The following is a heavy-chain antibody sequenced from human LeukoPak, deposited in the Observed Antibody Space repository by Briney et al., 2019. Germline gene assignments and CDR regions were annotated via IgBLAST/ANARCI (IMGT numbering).Heavy chain of an antibody. CDR2: IYYSGST. J-gene: IGHJ4*02. Sequence: SETLSLTCTVSGGSISSCYWSWIRQPPGKGLEWIGYIYYSGSTNYNPSLKSRVTISVDTSKNQFSLKLSSVTAADTAVYYCARVASYDFWSGYYHFDYWGQGTLVTVSS. CDR1: GGSISSCY. V-gene: IGHV4-59*01. CDR3: ARVASYDFWSGYYHFDY. D-gene: IGHD3-3*01.